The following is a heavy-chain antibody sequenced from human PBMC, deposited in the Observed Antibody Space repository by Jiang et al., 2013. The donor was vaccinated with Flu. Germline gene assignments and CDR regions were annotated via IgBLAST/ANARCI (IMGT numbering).Heavy chain of an antibody. V-gene: IGHV1-46*01. CDR2: INPSGGST. CDR3: ARDRGTYYYGSGSYGTFDY. Sequence: SGAEVKKPGASVKVSCKASGYTFTSYYMHWVRQAPGQGLEWMGIINPSGGSTSYAQKFQGRVTMTRDTSTSTVYMELSSLRSEDTAVYYCARDRGTYYYGSGSYGTFDYWGQGTLVTVSS. CDR1: GYTFTSYY. J-gene: IGHJ4*02. D-gene: IGHD3-10*01.